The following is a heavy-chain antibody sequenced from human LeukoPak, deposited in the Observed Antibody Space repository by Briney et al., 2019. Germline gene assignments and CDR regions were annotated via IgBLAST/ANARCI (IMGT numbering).Heavy chain of an antibody. CDR2: ISSSSSYI. D-gene: IGHD2-15*01. CDR3: ARDRAYCSGGSCRYFDY. CDR1: GFTFSSYW. Sequence: GGSLRLSCAASGFTFSSYWMSWVRQAPGKGLEWVSSISSSSSYIYYADSVKGRFTISRDNAKNSLYLQMNSLRAEDTAVYYCARDRAYCSGGSCRYFDYWGQGTLVTVSS. J-gene: IGHJ4*02. V-gene: IGHV3-21*01.